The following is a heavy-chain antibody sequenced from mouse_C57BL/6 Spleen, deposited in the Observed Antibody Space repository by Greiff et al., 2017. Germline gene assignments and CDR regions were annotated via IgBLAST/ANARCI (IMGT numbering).Heavy chain of an antibody. Sequence: EVHLVESGGGLVQPGGSLKLSCAASGFTFSDYYMYWVRQTPEKRLEWVAYISNGGGSTYYPDTVKGRFTISRDNAKNTLYLQMSRLKSEDTAMYYCARPYYDYDRAWFAYWGQGTLVTVSA. CDR1: GFTFSDYY. D-gene: IGHD2-4*01. CDR2: ISNGGGST. V-gene: IGHV5-12*01. CDR3: ARPYYDYDRAWFAY. J-gene: IGHJ3*01.